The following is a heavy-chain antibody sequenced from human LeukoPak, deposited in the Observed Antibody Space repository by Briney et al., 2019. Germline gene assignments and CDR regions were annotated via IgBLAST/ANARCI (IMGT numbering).Heavy chain of an antibody. CDR1: GGSISSYY. J-gene: IGHJ6*03. CDR2: IYYSGST. V-gene: IGHV4-59*01. Sequence: SETLSLTCTVSGGSISSYYWSWLRQPPGKGLEWIGYIYYSGSTNYNPSLKSRVTISVDTSKNQFSLKLSSVTAADTAVYYCARGTGTYYYDSSGYYYGNYYYYYYMDVWGKGTTVTVSS. CDR3: ARGTGTYYYDSSGYYYGNYYYYYYMDV. D-gene: IGHD3-22*01.